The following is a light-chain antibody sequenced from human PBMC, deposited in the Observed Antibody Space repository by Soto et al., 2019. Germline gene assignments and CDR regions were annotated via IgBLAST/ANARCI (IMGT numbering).Light chain of an antibody. Sequence: EIVLTQSPGTLSLSPGERATLCCRASQSVSSSYLAWYQQKPGQAPRVLIYGASSRATGIPDRFSGSGSGTDFTLTISRLEPEDFAVYYCQQYKTFGQGTKLEIK. CDR2: GAS. V-gene: IGKV3-20*01. J-gene: IGKJ2*01. CDR3: QQYKT. CDR1: QSVSSSY.